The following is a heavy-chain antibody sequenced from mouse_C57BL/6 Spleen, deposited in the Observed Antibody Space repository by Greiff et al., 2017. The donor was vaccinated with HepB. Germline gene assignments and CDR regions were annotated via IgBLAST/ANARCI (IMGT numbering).Heavy chain of an antibody. J-gene: IGHJ1*03. V-gene: IGHV8-12*01. D-gene: IGHD1-1*01. CDR3: ARRDYYGSSLGWYFEV. CDR2: IYWDDDK. CDR1: GFSLSTSGMG. Sequence: QVTLKESGPGILQSSQTLSLTCSFSGFSLSTSGMGVSWIRQPSGKGLEWLAHIYWDDDKRYNPSLKSRLTIAKDTSRNQLFLKITSVDTADTATYYCARRDYYGSSLGWYFEVWGTGTTVTVSS.